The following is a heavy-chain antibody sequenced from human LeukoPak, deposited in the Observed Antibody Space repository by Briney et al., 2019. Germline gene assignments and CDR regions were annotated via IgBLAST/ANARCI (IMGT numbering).Heavy chain of an antibody. Sequence: SETLSLTCAVYGGSFSGYYWSWIRQPPGKGLEWVGEINHSGSTNYNPSLKSRVTISVDTSKNQFSLKLSSVTAADTAVYYCARGPFDYVWGSYRGGDYFDYWGQGTLVTVSS. D-gene: IGHD3-16*02. CDR1: GGSFSGYY. CDR2: INHSGST. V-gene: IGHV4-34*01. J-gene: IGHJ4*02. CDR3: ARGPFDYVWGSYRGGDYFDY.